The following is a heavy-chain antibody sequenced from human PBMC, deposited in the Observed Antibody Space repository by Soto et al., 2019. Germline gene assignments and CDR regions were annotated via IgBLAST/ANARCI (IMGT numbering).Heavy chain of an antibody. CDR1: GFSVSGWY. CDR2: LKDSSQNYAT. Sequence: EVQLVESGGGLVQPGGAARLSCAASGFSVSGWYMDWVRQAPGKGLEWVARLKDSSQNYATEYAASVKGRFTVLRHPSQHSIHLQMNSLKIEDMAVYYCAREGAARWLDSWGQGTLVTVS. V-gene: IGHV3-72*01. D-gene: IGHD1-26*01. J-gene: IGHJ5*01. CDR3: AREGAARWLDS.